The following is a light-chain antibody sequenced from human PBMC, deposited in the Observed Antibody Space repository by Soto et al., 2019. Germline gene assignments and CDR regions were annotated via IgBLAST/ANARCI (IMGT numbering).Light chain of an antibody. Sequence: QSALTQPASVSGSPGQSITISCTGTSSDVGGYNYVSWYQQHPGKAPKLMIFEVTNRPSGVSNRFSGSKSGNTASLTISGLQAEDAADYYCSSYTSSSTLVFGGGTQLTVL. CDR3: SSYTSSSTLV. CDR1: SSDVGGYNY. V-gene: IGLV2-14*01. J-gene: IGLJ2*01. CDR2: EVT.